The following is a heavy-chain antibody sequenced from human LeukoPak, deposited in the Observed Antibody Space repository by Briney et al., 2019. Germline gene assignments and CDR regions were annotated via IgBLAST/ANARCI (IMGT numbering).Heavy chain of an antibody. CDR1: GYTFTGYY. V-gene: IGHV1-2*02. D-gene: IGHD2-15*01. J-gene: IGHJ4*02. Sequence: ASVKVSCKASGYTFTGYYMHWVRHAPGQGLEWMGWINPNSGGTNYAQKFQGRVTMTRDTSISTAYMELSRLRSDDTAVYYCARDFFHGHCGGLSCFLLDYWGQGSLVTVSS. CDR3: ARDFFHGHCGGLSCFLLDY. CDR2: INPNSGGT.